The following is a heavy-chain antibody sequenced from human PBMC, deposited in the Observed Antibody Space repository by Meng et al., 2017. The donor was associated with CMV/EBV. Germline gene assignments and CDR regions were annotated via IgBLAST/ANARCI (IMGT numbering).Heavy chain of an antibody. Sequence: GESLKISCAASGFTFSSYSMNWVRPAPGKGLEWVSSISSSSSYIYYADSVKGRFTISRDNAKNSLYLQMNSLRAEDTAVYYCARDRTIFGVVINTNYYYYYGMDVWGQGTTVTVSS. CDR3: ARDRTIFGVVINTNYYYYYGMDV. CDR1: GFTFSSYS. V-gene: IGHV3-21*01. CDR2: ISSSSSYI. J-gene: IGHJ6*02. D-gene: IGHD3-3*01.